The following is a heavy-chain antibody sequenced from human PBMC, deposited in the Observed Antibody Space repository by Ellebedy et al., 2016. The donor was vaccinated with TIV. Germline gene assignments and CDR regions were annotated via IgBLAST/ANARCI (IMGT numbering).Heavy chain of an antibody. CDR2: IGTLGDI. D-gene: IGHD4/OR15-4a*01. J-gene: IGHJ6*02. CDR1: GFTFSSFD. CDR3: VRAVGANLEAGAAGHMDV. V-gene: IGHV3-13*01. Sequence: GESLKISCAASGFTFSSFDMHWVRQASGKGPEWVSGIGTLGDIYSAAFVKGRFTVSRENAKNSVYLQMDNLRVEDTAMYYCVRAVGANLEAGAAGHMDVWGQGTTVTVSS.